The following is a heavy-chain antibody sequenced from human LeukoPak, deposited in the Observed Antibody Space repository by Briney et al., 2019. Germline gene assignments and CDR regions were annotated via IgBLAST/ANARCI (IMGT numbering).Heavy chain of an antibody. CDR1: GYTFTGYY. V-gene: IGHV1-46*01. CDR2: INPSGGST. CDR3: AREGIVGGYAFDI. Sequence: GASVKVSCKTSGYTFTGYYMHWVRQAPGQGLEWMGIINPSGGSTSYAQKFQGRVTMTRDTSTSTVYMELSSLRSEDTAVYYCAREGIVGGYAFDIWGQGTMVTVSS. J-gene: IGHJ3*02. D-gene: IGHD1-26*01.